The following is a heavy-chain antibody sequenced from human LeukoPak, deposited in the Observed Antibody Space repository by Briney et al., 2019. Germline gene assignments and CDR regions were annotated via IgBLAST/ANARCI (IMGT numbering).Heavy chain of an antibody. Sequence: ASVKVSCKASGYTFTSYYMHWVRQAPGQGLKWMGIINPSGGSTSYAQKFQGRVTMTRDTSTSTVYMELSSLRSEDTAVYYCATLNCGGDCYPDFDYWGQGTLVTVSS. CDR1: GYTFTSYY. J-gene: IGHJ4*02. CDR2: INPSGGST. V-gene: IGHV1-46*01. D-gene: IGHD2-21*02. CDR3: ATLNCGGDCYPDFDY.